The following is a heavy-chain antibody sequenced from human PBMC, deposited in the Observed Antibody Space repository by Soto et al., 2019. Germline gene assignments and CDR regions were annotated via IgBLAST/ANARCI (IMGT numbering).Heavy chain of an antibody. CDR1: GVSFSGYY. CDR3: ARPGYYYYYGMDV. Sequence: PSETLSLTCAVYGVSFSGYYWSWIRQPPGKGLEWIGEINHSGSTNYNPSLKSRVTISVDTSKNQFSLKLSSVTAADTAVYYCARPGYYYYYGMDVWGQGTTVTVSS. V-gene: IGHV4-34*01. D-gene: IGHD2-2*01. CDR2: INHSGST. J-gene: IGHJ6*02.